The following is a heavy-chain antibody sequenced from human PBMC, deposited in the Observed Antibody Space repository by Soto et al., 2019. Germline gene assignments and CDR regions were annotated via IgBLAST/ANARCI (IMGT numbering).Heavy chain of an antibody. Sequence: EVQLVESGGGLVQPGKSLKLSCVAIGFTFEDHAMHWIRQVPGKSLEWVAGINWNSGITGYVDSVKGRFTISRVNANDALDLKMNSLKSEDTVLYYWTKGRGALTVVSNWFDPWGQGTPVTVAS. CDR1: GFTFEDHA. CDR3: TKGRGALTVVSNWFDP. J-gene: IGHJ5*02. V-gene: IGHV3-9*01. CDR2: INWNSGIT. D-gene: IGHD3-22*01.